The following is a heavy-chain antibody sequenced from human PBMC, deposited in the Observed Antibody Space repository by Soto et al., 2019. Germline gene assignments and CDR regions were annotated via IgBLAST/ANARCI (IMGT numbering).Heavy chain of an antibody. J-gene: IGHJ6*02. D-gene: IGHD2-2*01. CDR2: TYYRSKWYN. V-gene: IGHV6-1*01. CDR1: GDSVSSNSAT. Sequence: SQTLSLTCAISGDSVSSNSATWNWIRQSPSRGLEWLGRTYYRSKWYNDYAVSVKSRITINPDTSKNQFSLQLNSVTPEDTAVYYCARDSPAATIYYYYYGMDVWGQGTTVTVS. CDR3: ARDSPAATIYYYYYGMDV.